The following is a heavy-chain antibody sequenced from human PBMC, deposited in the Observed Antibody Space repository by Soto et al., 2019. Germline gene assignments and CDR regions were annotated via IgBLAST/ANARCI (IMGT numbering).Heavy chain of an antibody. D-gene: IGHD2-21*01. J-gene: IGHJ4*02. CDR3: ARERVSPFDY. Sequence: GGSLRLSCAASGFTFSSYAMHWVRQAPGKGLEWVAVISYDGSNKYYADSVKGRFTISRDNSKNTLYLQMNSLRAEDTAVYYCARERVSPFDYWGQGTLVTVSS. CDR1: GFTFSSYA. V-gene: IGHV3-30-3*01. CDR2: ISYDGSNK.